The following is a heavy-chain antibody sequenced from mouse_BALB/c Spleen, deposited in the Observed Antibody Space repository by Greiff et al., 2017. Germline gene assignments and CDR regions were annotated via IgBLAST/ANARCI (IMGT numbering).Heavy chain of an antibody. Sequence: EVQLQQSGPELVKPGASVKMSCKASGYTFTSYVMHWVKQKPGQGLEWIGYINPYNDGTKYNEKFKGKATLTSDKSSSTAYMELSSLTSEDSAVYYCAKDGYDYAMDYWGQGTSVTVSS. CDR3: AKDGYDYAMDY. CDR2: INPYNDGT. D-gene: IGHD2-2*01. V-gene: IGHV1-14*01. CDR1: GYTFTSYV. J-gene: IGHJ4*01.